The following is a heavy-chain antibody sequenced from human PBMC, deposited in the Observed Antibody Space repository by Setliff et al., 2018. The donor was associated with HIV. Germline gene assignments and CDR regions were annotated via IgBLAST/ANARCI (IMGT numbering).Heavy chain of an antibody. J-gene: IGHJ4*01. Sequence: RASVKVSCKGSGYTFTTYSIHWVRQAPGQSLEWMGWISVGKGDTKYSQEFQDRITITRDTSANTAYMELNNLRSDDTAVYFCARGALLAVFDFDHWGHGTLVTVSS. V-gene: IGHV1-3*01. D-gene: IGHD3-10*01. CDR1: GYTFTTYS. CDR3: ARGALLAVFDFDH. CDR2: ISVGKGDT.